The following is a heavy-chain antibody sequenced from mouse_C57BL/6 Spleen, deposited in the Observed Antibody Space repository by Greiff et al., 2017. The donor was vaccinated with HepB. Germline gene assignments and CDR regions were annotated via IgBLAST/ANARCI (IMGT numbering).Heavy chain of an antibody. Sequence: VQLQQSGPELVKPGASVKISCKASGYSFTGYYMNWVKQSPEKSLEWIGEINPSTGGTTYNQKFKAKATLTVDKSSSTAYMQLKSLTSEDSAVYYCAREEDTARWFAYWGQGTLVTVSA. CDR2: INPSTGGT. J-gene: IGHJ3*01. D-gene: IGHD3-1*01. CDR1: GYSFTGYY. CDR3: AREEDTARWFAY. V-gene: IGHV1-42*01.